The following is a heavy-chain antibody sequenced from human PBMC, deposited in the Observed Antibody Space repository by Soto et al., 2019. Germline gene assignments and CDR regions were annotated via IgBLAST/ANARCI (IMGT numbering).Heavy chain of an antibody. CDR2: ISGSGGST. V-gene: IGHV3-23*01. CDR3: AKDSVAVAGPFDY. CDR1: GFTFSSYA. D-gene: IGHD6-19*01. Sequence: GGSLRLCCAASGFTFSSYAMSWVRHAPGKGLEWVSAISGSGGSTYYADSVKGRFTISRDNSKNTLYLQMNSLRAEDTAVYYCAKDSVAVAGPFDYWGQGTLVTVSS. J-gene: IGHJ4*02.